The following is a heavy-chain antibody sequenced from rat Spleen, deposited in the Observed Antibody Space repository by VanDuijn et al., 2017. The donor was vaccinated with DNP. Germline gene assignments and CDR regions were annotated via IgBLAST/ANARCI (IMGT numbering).Heavy chain of an antibody. Sequence: QVQLRGSGPGLVQPSQTLSLTCTVAGFSLTDYNVHWIRQSPGKGLEWIAAISTGGSTYYNSALKSRLSISRDTSKNQVFLKMNSLQAEDTAIYFCTRERAYGGNQPRLDYWGQGVMVTVSS. V-gene: IGHV2-6*01. CDR2: ISTGGST. CDR3: TRERAYGGNQPRLDY. D-gene: IGHD1-11*01. J-gene: IGHJ2*01. CDR1: GFSLTDYN.